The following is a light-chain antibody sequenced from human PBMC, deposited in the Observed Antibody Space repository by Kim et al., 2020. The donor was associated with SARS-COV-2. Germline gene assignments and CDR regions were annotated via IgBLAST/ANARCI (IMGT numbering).Light chain of an antibody. V-gene: IGKV3-20*01. Sequence: SPGERATHSCRASQSVSSSYLAWYQQKPGQAPRLLIYGASSRATGIPDRFSGSGSGTDFTLTITRLETEDFAVYFCQQFGVTRWTFGQGTKVDIK. CDR1: QSVSSSY. CDR2: GAS. J-gene: IGKJ1*01. CDR3: QQFGVTRWT.